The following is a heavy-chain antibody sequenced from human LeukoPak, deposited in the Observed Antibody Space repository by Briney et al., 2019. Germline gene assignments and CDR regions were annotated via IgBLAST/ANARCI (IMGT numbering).Heavy chain of an antibody. V-gene: IGHV3-73*01. J-gene: IGHJ4*02. Sequence: PGGSLRLSCAASGFTFSGSTMHWVRQASGKGLEWVGRIRGKANSYATAYAASAKGRFTISRDDSKNTAYLQMNSLKTEDTAVYYCASYCTSASCYSGYWGQGTLVTVSS. CDR2: IRGKANSYAT. CDR3: ASYCTSASCYSGY. CDR1: GFTFSGST. D-gene: IGHD2-2*01.